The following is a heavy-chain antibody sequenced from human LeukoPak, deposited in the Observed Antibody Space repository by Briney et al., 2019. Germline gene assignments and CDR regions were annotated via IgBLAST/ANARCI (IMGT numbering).Heavy chain of an antibody. J-gene: IGHJ4*02. CDR1: GYTFTSYD. CDR2: MNPNSSNT. Sequence: ASVKVSCKASGYTFTSYDINWVRQATGQGLEWMGWMNPNSSNTGYAQKLQGRVTITRNTSISTAYMELSSLRSEDTAVYYCARGRGGFLEWLIYITEPYFHYWGQGTLVTVSS. V-gene: IGHV1-8*03. CDR3: ARGRGGFLEWLIYITEPYFHY. D-gene: IGHD3-3*01.